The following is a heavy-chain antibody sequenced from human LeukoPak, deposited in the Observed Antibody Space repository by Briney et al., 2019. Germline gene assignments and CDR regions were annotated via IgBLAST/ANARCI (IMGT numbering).Heavy chain of an antibody. CDR1: GFTVSTNY. V-gene: IGHV3-53*01. Sequence: PGGSLRLSCTASGFTVSTNYMSWVRQAPGKGPEWVSVIYSGGSTYYADSVRGRFTISRDNYKNTLYLQMNSLRAEDTAVYYCARDLSPWESRNPDAFDIWGQGTTVTVSS. CDR2: IYSGGST. J-gene: IGHJ3*02. CDR3: ARDLSPWESRNPDAFDI. D-gene: IGHD1-14*01.